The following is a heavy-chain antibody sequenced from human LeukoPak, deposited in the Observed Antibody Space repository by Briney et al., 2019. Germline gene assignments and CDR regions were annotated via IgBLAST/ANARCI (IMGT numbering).Heavy chain of an antibody. J-gene: IGHJ4*02. CDR2: INHSGST. Sequence: AETLSLTCAVCGESFSGYYWNWIRQPPGKGLEWIGEINHSGSTSYNPALKSRVAISIDASKNQFSLKLSSVTAADTAVYYCTRGSQLLLWGQGTLVTVSS. CDR1: GESFSGYY. CDR3: TRGSQLLL. V-gene: IGHV4-34*01. D-gene: IGHD2-2*01.